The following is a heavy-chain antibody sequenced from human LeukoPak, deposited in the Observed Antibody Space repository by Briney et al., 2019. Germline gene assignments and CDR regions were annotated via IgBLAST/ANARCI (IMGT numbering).Heavy chain of an antibody. D-gene: IGHD1/OR15-1a*01. J-gene: IGHJ6*03. CDR1: GDSISSSNFY. V-gene: IGHV4-39*01. CDR3: ARHPEGWNRQNYYYYYMDV. Sequence: RPSETLSLTCTVSGDSISSSNFYWGWIRQPPGKGLEWIGSMYYSGSTYYNPSLKSRVSISVDTSKNQFSLKLSSVTAADTAVYYCARHPEGWNRQNYYYYYMDVWGKGTTVTVSS. CDR2: MYYSGST.